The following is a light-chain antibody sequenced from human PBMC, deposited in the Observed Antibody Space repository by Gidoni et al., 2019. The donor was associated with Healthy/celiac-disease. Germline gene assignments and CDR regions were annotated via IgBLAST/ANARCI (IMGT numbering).Light chain of an antibody. CDR2: AAS. Sequence: AIRMTQSPSSFSASPGDRATITCRASQGISSYLAWYQQKPGKAPKLLIYAASTLQSGVPSRFSGSGSGTDFTLTISRLQSEDFATYYCQQYYSYPPSFGQGTKLEIK. J-gene: IGKJ2*03. V-gene: IGKV1-8*01. CDR1: QGISSY. CDR3: QQYYSYPPS.